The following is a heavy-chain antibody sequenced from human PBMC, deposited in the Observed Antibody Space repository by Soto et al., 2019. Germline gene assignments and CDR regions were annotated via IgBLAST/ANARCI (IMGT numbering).Heavy chain of an antibody. Sequence: QVPLVASGGGVVQPGRSLRLSCAASGFTFSSYGMHWVRQAPGKGLEWVAVISYDGSNKYYADSVKGRFTISRDNSKNTLYLPMNSLRAEDTAVYYCAKETTVTPNPDRLDYWCQGTLVTVSS. CDR3: AKETTVTPNPDRLDY. J-gene: IGHJ4*02. CDR1: GFTFSSYG. V-gene: IGHV3-30*18. CDR2: ISYDGSNK. D-gene: IGHD4-17*01.